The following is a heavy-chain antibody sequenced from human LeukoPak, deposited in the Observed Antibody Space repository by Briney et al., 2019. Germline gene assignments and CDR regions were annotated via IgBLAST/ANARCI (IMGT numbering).Heavy chain of an antibody. Sequence: PSETLSLTCTVSGGSISSYYWSWIRQSPGKGLEWIGYIHYSGSTNYNPSLKSRATISVDTSKNQFSLNLRSVTAADTAVYYCARHLESYCSGGSCYRSFDYWGQGTLVTVSS. CDR2: IHYSGST. D-gene: IGHD2-15*01. V-gene: IGHV4-59*08. J-gene: IGHJ4*02. CDR1: GGSISSYY. CDR3: ARHLESYCSGGSCYRSFDY.